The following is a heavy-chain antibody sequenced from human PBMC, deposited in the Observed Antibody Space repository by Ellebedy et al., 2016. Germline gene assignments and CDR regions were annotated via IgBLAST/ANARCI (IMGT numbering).Heavy chain of an antibody. J-gene: IGHJ4*02. CDR2: IYHSGST. CDR1: GGSISSGGYS. Sequence: SETLSLTCAVSGGSISSGGYSWSWIRQPPGKGLEWIGYIYHSGSTYYNPSLKSRVTISVDRSKNQFSLKLSSVTAADTAVYYCARDAPRHDSSGYYGPYFDYWGQGTLVTVSS. CDR3: ARDAPRHDSSGYYGPYFDY. V-gene: IGHV4-30-2*01. D-gene: IGHD3-22*01.